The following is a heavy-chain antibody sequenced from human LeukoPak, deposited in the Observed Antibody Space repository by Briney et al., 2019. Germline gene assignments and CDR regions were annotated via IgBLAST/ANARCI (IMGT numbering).Heavy chain of an antibody. V-gene: IGHV3-9*01. CDR3: AKDIGIAAAGTVDY. CDR2: ISWNSGSI. D-gene: IGHD6-13*01. CDR1: GFTFDDYA. J-gene: IGHJ4*02. Sequence: GGSLRLSCAASGFTFDDYAMPWVRQAPGKGLEWVSGISWNSGSIGYADSVKGRFTISRDNAKNSLYLQMNSLRAEDTALYYCAKDIGIAAAGTVDYWDQGTLVTVSS.